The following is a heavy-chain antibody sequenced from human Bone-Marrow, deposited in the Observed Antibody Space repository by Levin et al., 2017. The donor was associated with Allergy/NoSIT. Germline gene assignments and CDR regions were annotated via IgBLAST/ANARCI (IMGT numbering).Heavy chain of an antibody. CDR1: GFTISMYW. CDR2: IKHDGSEQ. CDR3: SGGSPVSGRGWYLLPDAFAL. V-gene: IGHV3-7*01. J-gene: IGHJ3*01. D-gene: IGHD6-19*01. Sequence: PGGSLRLSCAVSGFTISMYWMTWVRQAPWNGLERVANIKHDGSEQYYWDSVQGRFTVSRDNAKNLVSLQMPGLGVEATAVYYCSGGSPVSGRGWYLLPDAFALWRQGTMVSVSS.